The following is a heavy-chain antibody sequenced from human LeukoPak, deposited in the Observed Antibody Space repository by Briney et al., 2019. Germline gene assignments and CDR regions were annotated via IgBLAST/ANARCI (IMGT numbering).Heavy chain of an antibody. D-gene: IGHD6-13*01. CDR3: ARDGAAAGLYFDL. J-gene: IGHJ4*01. Sequence: GGSLRLSCEASGFTFTDYWMNWVRQAPGKGPEWVASIRQDGSEKTYVDSVKGRFTISRDNTKNSLSLQLNGLRAEDTAVYYCARDGAAAGLYFDLWGQGTLVTVSS. CDR2: IRQDGSEK. CDR1: GFTFTDYW. V-gene: IGHV3-7*01.